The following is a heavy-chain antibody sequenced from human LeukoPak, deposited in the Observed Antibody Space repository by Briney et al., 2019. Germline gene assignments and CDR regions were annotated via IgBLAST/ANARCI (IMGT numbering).Heavy chain of an antibody. CDR3: TRAGYSYGFFFDY. V-gene: IGHV3-49*04. CDR2: IRSKAYGGTT. D-gene: IGHD5-18*01. Sequence: GGSLRLSCTASGFTFGDYAMSWARQAPGKGLERVGFIRSKAYGGTTEYAASVKGRFTISRDDSKSIAYLQMNSLKTEDTAVYYCTRAGYSYGFFFDYWGQGTLVTVSS. J-gene: IGHJ4*02. CDR1: GFTFGDYA.